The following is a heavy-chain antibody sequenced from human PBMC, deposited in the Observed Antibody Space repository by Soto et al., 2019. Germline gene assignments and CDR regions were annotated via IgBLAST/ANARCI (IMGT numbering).Heavy chain of an antibody. V-gene: IGHV3-48*02. J-gene: IGHJ6*02. CDR3: ARGVTIFGVVIYYYYGMDV. D-gene: IGHD3-3*01. CDR2: ISSSGSTI. CDR1: GFTFSSYT. Sequence: GGSLRLSCVDSGFTFSSYTMNWVRQTPGRRLEWVAYISSSGSTIYYAESVKGRFTVSTDNAKSSLYLQMDGLRDEDTAVYYCARGVTIFGVVIYYYYGMDVWGQGATVTVSS.